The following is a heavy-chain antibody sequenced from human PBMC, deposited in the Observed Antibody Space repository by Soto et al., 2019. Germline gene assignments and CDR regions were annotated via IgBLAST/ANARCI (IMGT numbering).Heavy chain of an antibody. CDR2: ISYDGSNK. V-gene: IGHV3-30*18. Sequence: QVQLVESGGGVVQPGRSLRLSCAASGFTFSSYGMHWVRQAPGKGLEWVAVISYDGSNKYYADSVKGRFTISRDNSKNTLYLQMNSLRAEDTAEYYCAKGAVEWELQTPMYYYYYGMDVWGQGTTVTVSS. CDR1: GFTFSSYG. CDR3: AKGAVEWELQTPMYYYYYGMDV. D-gene: IGHD1-26*01. J-gene: IGHJ6*02.